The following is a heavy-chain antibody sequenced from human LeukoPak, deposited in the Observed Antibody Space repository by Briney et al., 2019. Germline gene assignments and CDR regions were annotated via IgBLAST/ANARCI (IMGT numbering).Heavy chain of an antibody. Sequence: SETLSLTCTVSGGSISSSDSYWGWIRQPPGKGPEWIGSMYYSGSTYYNPSLKSRVTISVDTSKNQFSLKLNSVTAADTAVYYCARHPPRDCSSSSCYKRWFDPWGQGTLVTVSS. CDR1: GGSISSSDSY. J-gene: IGHJ5*02. D-gene: IGHD2-2*02. CDR3: ARHPPRDCSSSSCYKRWFDP. CDR2: MYYSGST. V-gene: IGHV4-39*01.